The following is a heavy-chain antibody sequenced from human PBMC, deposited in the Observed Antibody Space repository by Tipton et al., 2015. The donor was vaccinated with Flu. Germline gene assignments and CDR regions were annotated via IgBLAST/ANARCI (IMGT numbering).Heavy chain of an antibody. V-gene: IGHV4-59*01. Sequence: PGLVKPSETLSLNCTVSGGSISRLYWSWIRQPPGKGLEWIGYIYYSGTTRYNPSLNSRVTISVDPSKSQFSLNLSSVTAADTAVYYCVRGGNWAFDYWGQGTLVTVSS. D-gene: IGHD7-27*01. CDR2: IYYSGTT. J-gene: IGHJ4*02. CDR3: VRGGNWAFDY. CDR1: GGSISRLY.